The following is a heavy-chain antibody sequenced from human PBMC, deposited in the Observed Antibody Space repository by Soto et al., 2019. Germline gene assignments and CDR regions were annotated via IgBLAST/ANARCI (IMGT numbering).Heavy chain of an antibody. Sequence: EVQLVESGGDVIQPGGSVRLSCAASGFSFSTFSMSWVRQAPGKGLEWVAYISSRSSTVHYAESVKGRFNISRDNTKKSLYLQVNTVRADETAVYYCARRAGNGYSTYWYFDLWGRGTLLTVSS. V-gene: IGHV3-48*04. CDR3: ARRAGNGYSTYWYFDL. D-gene: IGHD5-12*01. CDR1: GFSFSTFS. J-gene: IGHJ2*01. CDR2: ISSRSSTV.